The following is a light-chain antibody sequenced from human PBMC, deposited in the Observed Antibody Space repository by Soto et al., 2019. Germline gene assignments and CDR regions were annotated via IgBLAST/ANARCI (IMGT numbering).Light chain of an antibody. CDR3: LLSYNAARV. CDR2: DIS. V-gene: IGLV7-46*01. Sequence: QAVVTQEPSLTVSPGGTVTLTCGSSTGAVTSNHHPYWFQQKAGQAPRTLIYDISNKHSLTPARFSGSLLGDKAALTLSGAQPEDEAQYYCLLSYNAARVFGGGTKVTVL. CDR1: TGAVTSNHH. J-gene: IGLJ2*01.